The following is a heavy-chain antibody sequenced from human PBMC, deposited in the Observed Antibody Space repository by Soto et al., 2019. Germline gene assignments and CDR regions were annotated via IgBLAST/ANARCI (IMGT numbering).Heavy chain of an antibody. J-gene: IGHJ2*01. Sequence: QVQLQESGPGLVKPSETLSLTCTVSGGSISSYYWSWIRQPPGKGLEWIGYIYYSGSTNYNPSLKSRVTISVDTSKNQFSLKLSSVTAADTALYYCARERVGGYNEWYFDLWGRGTLVTVSS. V-gene: IGHV4-59*01. D-gene: IGHD5-12*01. CDR3: ARERVGGYNEWYFDL. CDR1: GGSISSYY. CDR2: IYYSGST.